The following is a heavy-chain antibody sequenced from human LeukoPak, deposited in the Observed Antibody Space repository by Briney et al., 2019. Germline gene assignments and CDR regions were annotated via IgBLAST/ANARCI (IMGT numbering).Heavy chain of an antibody. D-gene: IGHD6-6*01. V-gene: IGHV1-69*13. J-gene: IGHJ6*02. CDR2: IIPIFGTA. CDR1: GGTFSRYA. Sequence: GASVKVSCKASGGTFSRYAISWVRQAPGQGLEWMGGIIPIFGTANYAQKFQGRVTITADESTSTAYMELSSLRSEDTAVYYCARSEGASSSRFYYYYYGMDVWGQGTTVTVSS. CDR3: ARSEGASSSRFYYYYYGMDV.